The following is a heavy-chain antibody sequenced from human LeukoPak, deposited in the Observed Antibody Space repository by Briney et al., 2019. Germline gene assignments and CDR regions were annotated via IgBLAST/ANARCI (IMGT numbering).Heavy chain of an antibody. CDR3: ARDWGEYSSSSGNYYYYYMDV. V-gene: IGHV4-61*02. Sequence: SETLSLTCTVSGGSISSGSYYWSWIRQPAGKGLEWIGRIYTSGSTNYNPSLKSRVTISVDTSKNQFSLKLSSVAAADTAVYCCARDWGEYSSSSGNYYYYYMDVWGKGTTVTVSS. D-gene: IGHD6-6*01. CDR1: GGSISSGSYY. CDR2: IYTSGST. J-gene: IGHJ6*03.